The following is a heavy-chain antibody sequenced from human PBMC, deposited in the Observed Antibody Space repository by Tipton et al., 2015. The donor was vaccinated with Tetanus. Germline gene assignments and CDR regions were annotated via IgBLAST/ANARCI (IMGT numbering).Heavy chain of an antibody. CDR1: GDSMARYY. J-gene: IGHJ4*02. Sequence: TLSLTCTVSGDSMARYYWSWVRQPPGKGLEWVSYIFASGSTNYNPALKSRVTISMDTSKNQISLNLTSATAADTAVYYCARANNDYPKKGPFDYWGQGILVTVSS. CDR3: ARANNDYPKKGPFDY. CDR2: IFASGST. D-gene: IGHD5-12*01. V-gene: IGHV4-4*08.